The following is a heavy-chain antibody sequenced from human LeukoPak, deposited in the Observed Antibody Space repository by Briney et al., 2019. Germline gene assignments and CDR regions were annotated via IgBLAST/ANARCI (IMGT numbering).Heavy chain of an antibody. D-gene: IGHD5-12*01. J-gene: IGHJ4*02. V-gene: IGHV3-30*04. CDR3: ARGGVGSGYGIDGDFDY. CDR2: ISYDGSNK. Sequence: GGSLRLSCAASGFTFSSYAMHWVRQAPGKGLEWVAVISYDGSNKYYADSVKGRFTISRDDSKNTLYLQMNSLRAEDTAVYYCARGGVGSGYGIDGDFDYWGQGTLVTVSS. CDR1: GFTFSSYA.